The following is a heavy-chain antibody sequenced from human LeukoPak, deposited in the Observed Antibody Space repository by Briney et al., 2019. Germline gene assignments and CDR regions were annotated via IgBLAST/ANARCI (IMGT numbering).Heavy chain of an antibody. CDR2: IYYSGST. Sequence: SETLSLTCTVSGGSISSYYWSWIRQPPGKGLEWIGYIYYSGSTNYNPSLKSQVTISVDTSKNQFSLKLSSVTAADTAVYYCASGTGTTDFDYWGQGTLVTVSS. CDR3: ASGTGTTDFDY. V-gene: IGHV4-59*01. J-gene: IGHJ4*02. D-gene: IGHD1-14*01. CDR1: GGSISSYY.